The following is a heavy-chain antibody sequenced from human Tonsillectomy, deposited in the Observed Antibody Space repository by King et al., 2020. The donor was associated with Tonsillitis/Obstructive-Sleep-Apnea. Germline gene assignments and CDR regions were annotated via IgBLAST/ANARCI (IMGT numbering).Heavy chain of an antibody. D-gene: IGHD3-3*01. J-gene: IGHJ3*02. Sequence: QLVQSGSELKKSGASVKVSCKASGYVFNSYAMGWVRQAPGQGLEWMGGISTNTGNQTNARGFTGRFVFSLDTSVSTAYLQISSLKPEDTAGYYCAREKGIFGVVNDAFDIWGQGTMVTVSS. CDR3: AREKGIFGVVNDAFDI. V-gene: IGHV7-4-1*02. CDR1: GYVFNSYA. CDR2: ISTNTGNQ.